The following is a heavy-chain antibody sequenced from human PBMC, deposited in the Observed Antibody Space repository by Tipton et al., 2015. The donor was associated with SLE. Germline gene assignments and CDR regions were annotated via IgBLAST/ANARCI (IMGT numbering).Heavy chain of an antibody. V-gene: IGHV4-34*01. J-gene: IGHJ6*02. Sequence: GLVKPSETLSLTCTVFDGSLGGYYWAWLRQSPGKGLEWIGEISHDGGANYNPSLESRGTISLETSKNQFSLKLTSVTAADTAVYYYARDGGQRVISGTYDFYYYGLDVWGQGTTVTVSS. CDR2: ISHDGGA. CDR3: ARDGGQRVISGTYDFYYYGLDV. CDR1: DGSLGGYY. D-gene: IGHD6-13*01.